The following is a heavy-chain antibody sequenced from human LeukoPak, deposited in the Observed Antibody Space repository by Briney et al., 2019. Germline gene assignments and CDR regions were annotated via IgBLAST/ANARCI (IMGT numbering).Heavy chain of an antibody. J-gene: IGHJ4*02. D-gene: IGHD1-26*01. Sequence: GGSLRLSCATSGFTFSVYAMSWVRQAPGKGLEWVSSIDSTSTYIYYADSVKGRFTISRDNAKNSLYLQMDSLRAENTAVYYCARDSLVGSTTPVFDYWGQGTLVTVSS. CDR1: GFTFSVYA. CDR2: IDSTSTYI. CDR3: ARDSLVGSTTPVFDY. V-gene: IGHV3-21*04.